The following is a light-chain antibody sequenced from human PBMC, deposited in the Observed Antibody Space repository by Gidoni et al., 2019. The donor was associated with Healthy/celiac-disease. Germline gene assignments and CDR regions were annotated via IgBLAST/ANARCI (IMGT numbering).Light chain of an antibody. CDR3: QQRSNWPT. Sequence: IVLTQSPATLSLSPGERATRSCRASQSVCSYLAWYQQKPGQAPMLLIYDASNRATGIPSRFSGSGSGTDFTLTISSLEPEDFAVYYCQQRSNWPTFGQGTKVEIK. J-gene: IGKJ1*01. V-gene: IGKV3-11*01. CDR2: DAS. CDR1: QSVCSY.